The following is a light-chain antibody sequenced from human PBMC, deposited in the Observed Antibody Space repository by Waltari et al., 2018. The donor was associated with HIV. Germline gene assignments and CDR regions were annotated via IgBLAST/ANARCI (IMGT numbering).Light chain of an antibody. CDR2: AAS. J-gene: IGKJ5*01. CDR1: QGVSSY. CDR3: QQLHPYPIT. V-gene: IGKV1-9*01. Sequence: DIQLTQSPSFLSASVGDRVTITCRASQGVSSYLAWYQQEPGKAPKLLIYAASTLQSGVPSRFSGSGSGTEFTLTISCLQPEDCATYYCQQLHPYPITFGQGTRLEIK.